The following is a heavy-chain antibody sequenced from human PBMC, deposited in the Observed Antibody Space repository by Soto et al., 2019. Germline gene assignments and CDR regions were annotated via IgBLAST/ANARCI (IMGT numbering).Heavy chain of an antibody. D-gene: IGHD1-26*01. J-gene: IGHJ3*02. CDR1: GFTFDDYA. V-gene: IGHV3-9*01. CDR2: ISWNSGSI. Sequence: GGSLRLSCAASGFTFDDYAMHWVRQAPGKGLEWVAGISWNSGSIGYADSVKGRFTISRDNAKNSLYLQMNSLRAEDTALYYCAKDLIVGATDAFDIWGQGTMVTVSS. CDR3: AKDLIVGATDAFDI.